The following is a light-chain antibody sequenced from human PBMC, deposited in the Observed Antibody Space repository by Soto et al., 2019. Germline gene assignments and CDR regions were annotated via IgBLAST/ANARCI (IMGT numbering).Light chain of an antibody. CDR1: QSISDW. V-gene: IGKV1-5*03. J-gene: IGKJ1*01. CDR2: KVS. Sequence: DIQMTQSPSTLSASVGDRVTITYRASQSISDWLAWYQQKPGKAPKLLIYKVSRLESGVPSRFSGSGSGTEFTLSISSLQPDDFATYYCQQYSGYRTFGQGTKVEIK. CDR3: QQYSGYRT.